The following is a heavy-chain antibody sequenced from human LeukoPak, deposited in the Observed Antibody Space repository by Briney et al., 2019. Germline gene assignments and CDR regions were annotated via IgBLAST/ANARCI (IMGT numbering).Heavy chain of an antibody. D-gene: IGHD3-3*01. CDR3: ARCEWHYYHYYMDV. CDR1: GFTFSDYY. CDR2: ISSSGSTI. J-gene: IGHJ6*03. Sequence: GGSLRLSRAASGFTFSDYYMSWIRQAPGKGLEWVSYISSSGSTIYYADSVKGRFTISRDNAKNSLFLQMNSLGAEDTAVYYCARCEWHYYHYYMDVWGKGTTVTVSS. V-gene: IGHV3-11*04.